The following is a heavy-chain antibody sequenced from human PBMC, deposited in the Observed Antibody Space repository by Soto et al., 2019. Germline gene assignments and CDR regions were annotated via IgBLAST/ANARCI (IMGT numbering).Heavy chain of an antibody. CDR1: GFSFSDYA. Sequence: GSLRLSCAASGFSFSDYAMSWVRQAPGKGLEWVSVISESGGSTHYADSVRGRFTVSRDNSKNSLSLRMNSLRDEDTAVYFCAKRSPYGSGWYSQFCCYWRRGGLVAVSS. CDR3: AKRSPYGSGWYSQFCCY. D-gene: IGHD2-15*01. J-gene: IGHJ4*02. V-gene: IGHV3-23*01. CDR2: ISESGGST.